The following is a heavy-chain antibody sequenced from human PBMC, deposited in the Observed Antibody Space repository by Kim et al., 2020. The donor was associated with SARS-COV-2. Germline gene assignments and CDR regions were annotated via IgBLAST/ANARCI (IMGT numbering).Heavy chain of an antibody. CDR2: IYYSGST. D-gene: IGHD3-22*01. J-gene: IGHJ3*02. V-gene: IGHV4-59*01. Sequence: SETLSLTCTVSGGSISSYYWSWIRQPPGKGLEWIGYIYYSGSTNYNPSLKSRVTISVDTSKNQFSLKLSSVTAADTAVYYCARDSYSSGYYYSRAFDIWGQGTMVTVSS. CDR1: GGSISSYY. CDR3: ARDSYSSGYYYSRAFDI.